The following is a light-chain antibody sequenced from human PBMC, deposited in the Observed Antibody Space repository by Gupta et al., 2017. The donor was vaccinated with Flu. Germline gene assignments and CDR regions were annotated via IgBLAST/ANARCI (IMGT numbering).Light chain of an antibody. V-gene: IGKV2D-29*01. CDR2: EGS. CDR1: QCHLDRDGKTY. Sequence: VTPRQPASSSCSSSQCHLDRDGKTYLYWYLQKSGQPPQLLIYEGSNRGFGVPERFSGSGSGTDFTLKISRGEAEDVGVYYCRQSIEVPITFGGGTKVELK. CDR3: RQSIEVPIT. J-gene: IGKJ4*01.